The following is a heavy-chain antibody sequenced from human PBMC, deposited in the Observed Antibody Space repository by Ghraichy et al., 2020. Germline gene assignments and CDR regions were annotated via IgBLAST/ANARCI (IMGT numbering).Heavy chain of an antibody. V-gene: IGHV5-51*01. Sequence: GESLNISCKGSGYSFTSYWIGWVRQMPGKGLEWMGIIYPGDSDTRYSPSFQGQVTISADKSISTAYLQWSSLKASDTAMYYCARLSRGVAARLPPLIDYWGQGTLVTVSS. CDR2: IYPGDSDT. D-gene: IGHD6-6*01. CDR3: ARLSRGVAARLPPLIDY. CDR1: GYSFTSYW. J-gene: IGHJ4*02.